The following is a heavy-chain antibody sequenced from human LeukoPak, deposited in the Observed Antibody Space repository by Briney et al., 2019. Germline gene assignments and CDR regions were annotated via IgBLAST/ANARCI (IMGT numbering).Heavy chain of an antibody. CDR3: VRGYSYGWFDP. D-gene: IGHD5-18*01. CDR2: ISGSGGST. J-gene: IGHJ5*02. CDR1: GFTFNSYA. Sequence: GGSLRLSCAASGFTFNSYAMSWVRQAPGKGLEWVSAISGSGGSTYYADSVKGRFTISRDNSKNTLYLQMNSLRAEDTAVYYCVRGYSYGWFDPWGQGTLVTVSS. V-gene: IGHV3-23*01.